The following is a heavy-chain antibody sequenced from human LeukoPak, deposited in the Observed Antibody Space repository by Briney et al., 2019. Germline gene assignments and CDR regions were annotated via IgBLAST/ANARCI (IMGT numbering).Heavy chain of an antibody. CDR2: IYYSGST. D-gene: IGHD4-11*01. CDR1: GGSVSSGSYH. J-gene: IGHJ4*02. CDR3: ARTTPYYFDY. Sequence: PSETLSLTCTVSGGSVSSGSYHWSWIRQPPGKGLEWIGYIYYSGSTNYNPSLKSRVTISVDTSKNQFSLKLSSVTAADTAVYYCARTTPYYFDYWGQGTLVTVSS. V-gene: IGHV4-61*01.